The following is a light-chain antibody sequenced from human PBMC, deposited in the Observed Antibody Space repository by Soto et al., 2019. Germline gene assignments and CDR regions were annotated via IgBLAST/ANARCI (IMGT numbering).Light chain of an antibody. Sequence: QSALTQPASVSGSPGQSITISCTGTSSDVGGYTYVSWYQQHPGEAPKLMIYEVSRRPSGVSDRFSGSKSGSTASLTISGLQTEDEGDYYCSSYEGTTSQVVFGGGTKVTVL. J-gene: IGLJ2*01. V-gene: IGLV2-14*01. CDR3: SSYEGTTSQVV. CDR1: SSDVGGYTY. CDR2: EVS.